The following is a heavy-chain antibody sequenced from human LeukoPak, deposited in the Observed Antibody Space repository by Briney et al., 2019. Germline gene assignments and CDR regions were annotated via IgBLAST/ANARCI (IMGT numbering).Heavy chain of an antibody. CDR3: AKDGPTYCSGCRAGYFDY. CDR2: ISGSGGST. J-gene: IGHJ4*02. D-gene: IGHD2-15*01. V-gene: IGHV3-23*01. CDR1: GFTFSSYA. Sequence: GGSLRLSCAASGFTFSSYAMSWVRQAPGKGLEWVSAISGSGGSTYYADSVKGRFTISRDNSKNTLYLQINSLRAEDTAVYYCAKDGPTYCSGCRAGYFDYWGQGTLVTVSS.